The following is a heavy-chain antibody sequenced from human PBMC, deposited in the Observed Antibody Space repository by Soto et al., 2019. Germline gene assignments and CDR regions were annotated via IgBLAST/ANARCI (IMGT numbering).Heavy chain of an antibody. CDR2: INHSGST. CDR3: ARGGVATSHFNY. J-gene: IGHJ4*02. Sequence: PSETRSLTCAVYSGSFSDYYSSWIRQSPGKGLEWIGEINHSGSTNYNPSLKSRVTISLDTSKNLFSLKLSSVTAADTAVYYCARGGVATSHFNYWGQGTLVTVSS. CDR1: SGSFSDYY. V-gene: IGHV4-34*01. D-gene: IGHD5-12*01.